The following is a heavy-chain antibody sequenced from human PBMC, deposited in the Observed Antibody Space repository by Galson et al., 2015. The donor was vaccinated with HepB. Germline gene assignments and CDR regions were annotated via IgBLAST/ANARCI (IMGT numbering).Heavy chain of an antibody. CDR3: ARDDIVVVPAATGVYYYYMDV. Sequence: SLRLSCAASGFTSSSYSMNWVRQAPGKGLEWVSSISSSSSYIYYADSVKGRFTISRDNAKNSLYLQMNSLRAEDTAVYYCARDDIVVVPAATGVYYYYMDVWGKGTTVTVSS. D-gene: IGHD2-2*01. CDR2: ISSSSSYI. J-gene: IGHJ6*03. V-gene: IGHV3-21*01. CDR1: GFTSSSYS.